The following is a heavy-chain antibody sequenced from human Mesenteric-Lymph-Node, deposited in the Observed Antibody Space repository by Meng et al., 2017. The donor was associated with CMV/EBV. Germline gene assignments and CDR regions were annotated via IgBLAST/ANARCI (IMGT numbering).Heavy chain of an antibody. CDR3: AKDRMYNWNIFDY. D-gene: IGHD1-20*01. V-gene: IGHV3-23*01. CDR1: GFTFSSYA. CDR2: VSASGGST. Sequence: GGSLRLSCTASGFTFSSYAMSWVRQAPGKGLEWVSTVSASGGSTFYADSVKGRFTISRDNSKNTVYVQMNSLRAEDTAVYYCAKDRMYNWNIFDYWGQGTLVTVSS. J-gene: IGHJ4*02.